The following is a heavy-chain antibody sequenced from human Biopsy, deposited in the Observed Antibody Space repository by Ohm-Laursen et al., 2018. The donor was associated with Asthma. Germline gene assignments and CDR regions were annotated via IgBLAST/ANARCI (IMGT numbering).Heavy chain of an antibody. CDR1: GFTFSSYG. V-gene: IGHV3-33*01. CDR3: ARKARHGDYDFDY. Sequence: SLRLSCSASGFTFSSYGMHWVRQAPGKGLEWVAVIWYDGSNKYYADSVKGRFTISRDNSKNTLYLQMNSLRAEDTAVYYCARKARHGDYDFDYWGQGTLVTVSS. J-gene: IGHJ4*02. D-gene: IGHD4-17*01. CDR2: IWYDGSNK.